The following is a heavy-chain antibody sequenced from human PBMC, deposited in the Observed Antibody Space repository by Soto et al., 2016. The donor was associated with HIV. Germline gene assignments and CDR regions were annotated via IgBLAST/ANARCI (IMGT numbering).Heavy chain of an antibody. J-gene: IGHJ3*02. CDR3: ARDSDSSGYYPDAFDI. Sequence: EVQLVETGGGLIQPGGSLRLSCAASGFTVSSNYMSWVRQAPGKGLEWVSVIYSGGSTYYADSVKGRFTISRDNSKNTLYLQMNSLRAEDTAVYYCARDSDSSGYYPDAFDIWGQGTMVTVSS. D-gene: IGHD3-22*01. V-gene: IGHV3-53*02. CDR1: GFTVSSNY. CDR2: IYSGGST.